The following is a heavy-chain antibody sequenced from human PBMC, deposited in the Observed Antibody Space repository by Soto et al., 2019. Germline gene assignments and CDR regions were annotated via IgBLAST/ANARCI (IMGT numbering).Heavy chain of an antibody. V-gene: IGHV4-59*08. CDR3: VRQGFGALPGLVDV. J-gene: IGHJ6*02. CDR1: GGSMSGYY. D-gene: IGHD3-10*01. Sequence: QVQLQESGPGLVKPSETLSLTCTASGGSMSGYYWSWIRQSPGRGLEWIGYISQSGYLSYNPSLNSRVTLSADTSKTHVSPSLISVTAADTARYYCVRQGFGALPGLVDVWGQGTTVTVSS. CDR2: ISQSGYL.